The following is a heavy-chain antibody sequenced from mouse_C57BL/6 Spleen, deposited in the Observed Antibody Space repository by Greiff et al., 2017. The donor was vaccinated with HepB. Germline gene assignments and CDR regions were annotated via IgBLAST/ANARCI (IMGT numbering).Heavy chain of an antibody. Sequence: VQLQQSGAELVKPGASVKLSCKASGYTFTSYWMQWVKQRPGQGLEWIGEIDPSDSYTNYNQKFKGKATLTVDTSSSTAYMQLSSLTSEDSAVYYCARKITTDFDYWGQGTTLTVSS. CDR3: ARKITTDFDY. V-gene: IGHV1-50*01. CDR2: IDPSDSYT. D-gene: IGHD1-1*01. J-gene: IGHJ2*01. CDR1: GYTFTSYW.